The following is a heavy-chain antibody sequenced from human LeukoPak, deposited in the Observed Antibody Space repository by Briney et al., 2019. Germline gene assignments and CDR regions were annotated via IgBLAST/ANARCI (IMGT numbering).Heavy chain of an antibody. Sequence: SETLSLTCTVSGGSISSSSYYWGWIRQPPGKGLEWIGSIYYSGSTYYNPSLKSRVTISVDTSKNQFSLKLSSVTAADTAVYYCARRNDFWSGGVIDYWGQGTLVTVSS. V-gene: IGHV4-39*01. J-gene: IGHJ4*02. D-gene: IGHD3-3*01. CDR1: GGSISSSSYY. CDR3: ARRNDFWSGGVIDY. CDR2: IYYSGST.